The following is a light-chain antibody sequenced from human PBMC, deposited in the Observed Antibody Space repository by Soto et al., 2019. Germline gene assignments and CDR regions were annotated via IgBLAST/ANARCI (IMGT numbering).Light chain of an antibody. CDR3: QQYGSSPPGYT. Sequence: EIVLTQSPGTLSLSPGERATLSCRASQSISSTYLAWYQQKPGQAPRLLIYGASSRATGIPDRFSGSGSGTDFTLTISRLETEYFAVYYCQQYGSSPPGYTCGQGTKLEIK. CDR2: GAS. V-gene: IGKV3-20*01. J-gene: IGKJ2*01. CDR1: QSISSTY.